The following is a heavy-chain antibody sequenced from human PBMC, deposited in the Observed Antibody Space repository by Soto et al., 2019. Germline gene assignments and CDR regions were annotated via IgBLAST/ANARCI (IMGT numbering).Heavy chain of an antibody. Sequence: ASVKVSCKASGYTFTSYGISWVRQAPGQGPEWMGWISAYNGNTNYAQKLQGRVTMTTDTSTSTAYMELRSLRSDDTAVYYCASGFGGYDLYYYYYGMDVWGQGTTVTVSS. V-gene: IGHV1-18*01. CDR3: ASGFGGYDLYYYYYGMDV. CDR1: GYTFTSYG. D-gene: IGHD5-12*01. J-gene: IGHJ6*02. CDR2: ISAYNGNT.